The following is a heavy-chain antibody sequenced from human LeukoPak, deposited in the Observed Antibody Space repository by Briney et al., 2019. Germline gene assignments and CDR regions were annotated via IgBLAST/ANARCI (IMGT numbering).Heavy chain of an antibody. V-gene: IGHV1-69*05. CDR2: IIPLFGTV. CDR1: GGTFNTYG. J-gene: IGHJ4*02. Sequence: SVKVSCKASGGTFNTYGTNWVRQAPGQGLEWMGGIIPLFGTVNYAQKFQGRLTITTDESATTAYMELSSLKSADTAVYYCARGVSLRGAFDSWGQGTLVTVSS. D-gene: IGHD3-16*02. CDR3: ARGVSLRGAFDS.